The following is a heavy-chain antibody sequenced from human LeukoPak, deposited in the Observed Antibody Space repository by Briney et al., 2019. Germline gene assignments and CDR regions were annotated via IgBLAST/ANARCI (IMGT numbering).Heavy chain of an antibody. J-gene: IGHJ6*02. Sequence: EASVKVSCKASGGTFSSYAISWVRQAPGQGLEWMGRIIPILGIANYAQKFQGRVTITADKSTSTAYMELSSLRSEDTAVYYCARDDIVVVPAAMRSYYYGMDVWGQGTTVTVSS. CDR1: GGTFSSYA. V-gene: IGHV1-69*04. D-gene: IGHD2-2*01. CDR2: IIPILGIA. CDR3: ARDDIVVVPAAMRSYYYGMDV.